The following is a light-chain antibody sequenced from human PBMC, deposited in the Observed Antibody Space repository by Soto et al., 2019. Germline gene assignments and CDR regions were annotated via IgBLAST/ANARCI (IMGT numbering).Light chain of an antibody. CDR2: AAS. J-gene: IGKJ3*01. Sequence: AIRMTQSPSSFSASTGDRVTITCRASQGISSYLAWYQQKPGKAPKLLIYAASTLQSGDPSRFSGSGSGTDFTLTISCLQSEDFATYDCQQYYSYPFSFGPGTKVDIK. CDR3: QQYYSYPFS. V-gene: IGKV1-8*01. CDR1: QGISSY.